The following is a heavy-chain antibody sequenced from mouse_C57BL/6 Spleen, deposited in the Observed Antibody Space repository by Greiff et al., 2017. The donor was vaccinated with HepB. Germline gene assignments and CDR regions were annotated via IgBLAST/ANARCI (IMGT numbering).Heavy chain of an antibody. CDR3: ARDLRYFDY. CDR2: ISYDGSN. Sequence: EVKLLESGPGLVKPSQSLSLTCSVTGYSITSGYYWNWIRQFPGNKLEWMGYISYDGSNNYNPSLKNRISITRDTSKNQFFLKLNSVTTEDTATYYCARDLRYFDYWGQGTTLTVSS. CDR1: GYSITSGYY. J-gene: IGHJ2*01. V-gene: IGHV3-6*01.